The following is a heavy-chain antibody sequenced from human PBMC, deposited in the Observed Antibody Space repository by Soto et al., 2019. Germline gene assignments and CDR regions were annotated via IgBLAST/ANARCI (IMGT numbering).Heavy chain of an antibody. CDR1: GFTFSSYW. J-gene: IGHJ6*02. CDR3: ARDMSYYGSGNTPIRPRYYYYGMDV. D-gene: IGHD3-10*01. V-gene: IGHV3-21*01. Sequence: PGGSLRLSCAASGFTFSSYWMSWVRQAPGKGLECVSSIISSSSYIYYADSVKGRFTISRDNAKNSLYLQMNSVRAEDTAVYYCARDMSYYGSGNTPIRPRYYYYGMDVWGQGTTVTVSS. CDR2: IISSSSYI.